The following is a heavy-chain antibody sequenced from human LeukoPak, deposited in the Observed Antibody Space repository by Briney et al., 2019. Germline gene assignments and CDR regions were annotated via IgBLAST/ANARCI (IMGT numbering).Heavy chain of an antibody. D-gene: IGHD1-26*01. Sequence: GGALRLSSAASGFTSISYSMHLVREAPGKGLEYVSAIGSNEGSRYYANSVKGRFTISRDNSKNTLYLQMGSLRAEDMAMYYCAREDSGSYSYYFDYWGQGTLVTVSS. CDR1: GFTSISYS. J-gene: IGHJ4*02. CDR2: IGSNEGSR. CDR3: AREDSGSYSYYFDY. V-gene: IGHV3-64*01.